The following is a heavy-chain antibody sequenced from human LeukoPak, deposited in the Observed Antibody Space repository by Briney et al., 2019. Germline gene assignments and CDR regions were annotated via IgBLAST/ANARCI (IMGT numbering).Heavy chain of an antibody. J-gene: IGHJ5*02. Sequence: VSVKVSCKASGYTFTSYAMNWVRQAPGQGREWMGWINTNTGNPTYAQGFTGRFVFSLDTSVSTAYLQISSLKAEDTAVYYCARGPTPFFDRAAGTPGWFDPWGQGTLVTVSS. V-gene: IGHV7-4-1*02. CDR1: GYTFTSYA. D-gene: IGHD6-13*01. CDR3: ARGPTPFFDRAAGTPGWFDP. CDR2: INTNTGNP.